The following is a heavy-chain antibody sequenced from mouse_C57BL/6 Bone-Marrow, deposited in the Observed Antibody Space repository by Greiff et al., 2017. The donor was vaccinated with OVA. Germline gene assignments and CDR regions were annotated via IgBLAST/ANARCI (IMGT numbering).Heavy chain of an antibody. Sequence: EVQGVESGGDLVKPGGSLKLSCAASGFTFSSYGMSWVRQTPDKRLEWVATISSGGSYTYYPDSVKGRFTISRDNAKNTLYLQMSSLKSEDTAMYYCARRTYYSKGYFDYWGQGTTLTVSS. D-gene: IGHD2-5*01. V-gene: IGHV5-6*01. CDR3: ARRTYYSKGYFDY. CDR2: ISSGGSYT. J-gene: IGHJ2*01. CDR1: GFTFSSYG.